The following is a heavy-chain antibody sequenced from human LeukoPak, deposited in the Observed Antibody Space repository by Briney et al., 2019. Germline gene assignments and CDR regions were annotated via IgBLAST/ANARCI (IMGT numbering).Heavy chain of an antibody. Sequence: ESSEILSLTCAIYGGSFSGYFWSWFRQPPGKGLEWIGEINRSGSTNYNSSLSLKSRVTISVDTSKNQFSLKLSSVTAADTAVYYCVVSAAALFDPWGQGTLVTVSS. CDR2: INRSGST. V-gene: IGHV4-34*01. CDR1: GGSFSGYF. J-gene: IGHJ5*02. CDR3: VVSAAALFDP. D-gene: IGHD6-6*01.